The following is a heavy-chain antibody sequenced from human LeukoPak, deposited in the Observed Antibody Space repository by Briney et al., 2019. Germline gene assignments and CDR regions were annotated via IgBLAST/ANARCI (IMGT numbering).Heavy chain of an antibody. CDR1: GYTFTSYD. CDR2: INPNSGAT. J-gene: IGHJ5*02. Sequence: ASVKVSCKASGYTFTSYDINWVRQATGRGLEWMGWINPNSGATKYAQKFQGRVTMTRDTSISTAYMEVSRLRFDDTAVYYCARDGGWYQLLWWFDPWGQGTLVTVSS. D-gene: IGHD2-2*01. CDR3: ARDGGWYQLLWWFDP. V-gene: IGHV1-2*02.